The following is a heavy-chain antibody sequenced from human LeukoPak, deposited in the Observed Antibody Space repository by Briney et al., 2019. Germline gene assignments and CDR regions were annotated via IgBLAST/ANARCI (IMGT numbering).Heavy chain of an antibody. CDR3: AKDPGVITWGGSGYYFDY. V-gene: IGHV3-33*06. D-gene: IGHD3-16*01. CDR2: IWYDGSNK. J-gene: IGHJ4*02. Sequence: PGGSLRLSCAASGFTFSSYGMHWVRQAPGKGLEWVAVIWYDGSNKYCADSVKGRFTISRDNSKNTLYLQMNSLRAEDTAVYYCAKDPGVITWGGSGYYFDYWGQGTLVTVSS. CDR1: GFTFSSYG.